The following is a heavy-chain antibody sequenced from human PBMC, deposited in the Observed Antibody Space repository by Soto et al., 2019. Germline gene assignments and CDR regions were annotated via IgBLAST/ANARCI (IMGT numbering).Heavy chain of an antibody. CDR3: ARAVRDGYNYYFDY. Sequence: QVQLQESGPGLVQPSQTLPLTCTFSGGSISSGGYYWSWIRQHPGKGLEWIGYIYYSGSTYYNPSLKRRVTISVDTSKNQFSLKLSSVTAADTAVYYCARAVRDGYNYYFDYWGQGTLVTVSS. J-gene: IGHJ4*02. CDR2: IYYSGST. V-gene: IGHV4-31*03. D-gene: IGHD5-12*01. CDR1: GGSISSGGYY.